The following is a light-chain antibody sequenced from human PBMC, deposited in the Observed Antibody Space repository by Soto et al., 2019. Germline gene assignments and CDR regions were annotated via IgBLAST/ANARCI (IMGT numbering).Light chain of an antibody. CDR1: QSVRNN. J-gene: IGKJ4*01. V-gene: IGKV3-15*01. CDR2: GAS. Sequence: EIVMTQSPATLSVSPGERATVPCRASQSVRNNLAWYQQKPGQAPRLLIYGASTRATGIPARFSGSGYGTEFTLTISSLQSEDFAVYYCQQYNNWPLTLGGGTKVDIK. CDR3: QQYNNWPLT.